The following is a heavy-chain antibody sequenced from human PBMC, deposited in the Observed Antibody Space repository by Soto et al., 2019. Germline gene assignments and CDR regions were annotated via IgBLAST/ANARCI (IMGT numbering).Heavy chain of an antibody. CDR1: GFTFSDSV. V-gene: IGHV3-23*01. Sequence: LRLSCVGSGFTFSDSVMAWVRQAPGKGLEWLSVMSGDGRTRYALSVTGRFTISRDNSKNTLYLQMRSLGAEDAAAYYCVKWHTSNFDSLPFTGFDFWGQGTQVTVSS. J-gene: IGHJ4*02. CDR3: VKWHTSNFDSLPFTGFDF. CDR2: MSGDGRT. D-gene: IGHD3-22*01.